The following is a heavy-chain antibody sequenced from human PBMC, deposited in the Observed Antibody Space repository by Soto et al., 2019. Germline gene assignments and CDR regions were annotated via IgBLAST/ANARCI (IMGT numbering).Heavy chain of an antibody. V-gene: IGHV3-33*06. Sequence: GGSPRLSRAASGFTFSSYGMHWVRQAPGKGLEWVAVIWYDGSNKYYADSVKARFTISRDNSKNTLYLQMNSLRAEDTAVYYCAKDQVNAAAKTSHFDYWRQGALVTVSA. CDR3: AKDQVNAAAKTSHFDY. CDR1: GFTFSSYG. CDR2: IWYDGSNK. D-gene: IGHD6-13*01. J-gene: IGHJ4*02.